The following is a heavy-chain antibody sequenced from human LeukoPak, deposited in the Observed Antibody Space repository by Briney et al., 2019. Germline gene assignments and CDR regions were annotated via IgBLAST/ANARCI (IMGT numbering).Heavy chain of an antibody. CDR1: GFTFSSYW. CDR2: IKKDGSEK. D-gene: IGHD5-18*01. CDR3: ARHLSGITGYTYGRGIDY. J-gene: IGHJ4*02. Sequence: GGSLRLSCAASGFTFSSYWMSWVRQAPGKGLEWVANIKKDGSEKYYVDSVKGRFTISRDNAKTSLYLQMNSLRAEDTAVYYCARHLSGITGYTYGRGIDYWGQGTLVTVSS. V-gene: IGHV3-7*01.